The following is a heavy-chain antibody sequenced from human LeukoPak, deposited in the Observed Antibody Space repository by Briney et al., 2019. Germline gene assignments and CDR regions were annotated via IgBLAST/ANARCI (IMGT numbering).Heavy chain of an antibody. V-gene: IGHV7-4-1*02. CDR2: INTNTGNP. CDR1: GYTLTELS. CDR3: AREGDCSSTSCYASYYYYYYYYMDV. Sequence: ASVKVSCKVSGYTLTELSMHWVRQAPGQGLEWMGWINTNTGNPTYAQGFTGRFVFSLDTSVSTAYLQISSLKAEDTAVYYCAREGDCSSTSCYASYYYYYYYYMDVWGKGTTVTVSS. J-gene: IGHJ6*03. D-gene: IGHD2-2*01.